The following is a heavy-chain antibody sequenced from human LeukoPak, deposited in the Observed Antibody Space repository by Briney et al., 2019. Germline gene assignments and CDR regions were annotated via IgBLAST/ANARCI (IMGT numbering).Heavy chain of an antibody. CDR1: GFTFSSYS. CDR2: ISSSSSYI. D-gene: IGHD2-15*01. V-gene: IGHV3-21*04. CDR3: AKQLGYCSDGSCYFPY. J-gene: IGHJ4*02. Sequence: GGSLRLSCAASGFTFSSYSMNWVRQAPGERLEWVSTISSSSSYIYYADSVQGRFTISRDNSKSTLCLQMNSLRAEDTAVYYCAKQLGYCSDGSCYFPYWGQGTLVTVSS.